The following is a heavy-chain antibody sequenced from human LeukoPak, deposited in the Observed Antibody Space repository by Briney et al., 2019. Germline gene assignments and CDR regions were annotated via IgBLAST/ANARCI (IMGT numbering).Heavy chain of an antibody. D-gene: IGHD5-18*01. J-gene: IGHJ4*02. CDR3: ARGELWSQFDY. CDR1: GYTFTCYY. CDR2: INPNSGAT. Sequence: ASVKVSCKASGYTFTCYYMHWVRQAPGQGLEWMGWINPNSGATNYAQQFQGRVTMTRDTSISTAYMELSRLRSDDTAVYYCARGELWSQFDYWGQGTLVTVSS. V-gene: IGHV1-2*02.